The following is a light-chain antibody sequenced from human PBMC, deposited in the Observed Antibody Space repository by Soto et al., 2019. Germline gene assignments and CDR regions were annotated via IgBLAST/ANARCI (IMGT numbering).Light chain of an antibody. Sequence: EIVMTQSPATLSVSPGERATLSCRASQSVNRDLAWYQQTPGQAPRLLIYGASSRASGVPARFSGSGSGTEFTLAINGLQSDDYAVYDCQQYNNWPPLSFGGVTKVAIK. J-gene: IGKJ4*01. CDR3: QQYNNWPPLS. V-gene: IGKV3-15*01. CDR2: GAS. CDR1: QSVNRD.